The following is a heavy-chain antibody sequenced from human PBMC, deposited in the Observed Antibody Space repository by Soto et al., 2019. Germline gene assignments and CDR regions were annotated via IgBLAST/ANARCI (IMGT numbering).Heavy chain of an antibody. CDR1: GFTFSSYA. Sequence: PWGSLRLSCAASGFTFSSYAMHWVRQAPGKGLEWVAVISYDGSNKYYADSVKGRFTISRDNSKNTLYLQMNSLRAEDTAVYYCAGNTRTTYYYYYGMDVWGQGTTVTVSS. D-gene: IGHD1-1*01. CDR2: ISYDGSNK. J-gene: IGHJ6*02. CDR3: AGNTRTTYYYYYGMDV. V-gene: IGHV3-30-3*01.